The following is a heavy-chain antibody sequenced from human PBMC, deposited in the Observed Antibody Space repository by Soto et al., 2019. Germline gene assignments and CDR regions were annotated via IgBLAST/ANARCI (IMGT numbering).Heavy chain of an antibody. CDR3: ARSRVAYYYDRSAFDI. V-gene: IGHV1-69*01. CDR2: IIPIFGTA. CDR1: GGTFSSYA. D-gene: IGHD3-22*01. Sequence: QVQLVQSGAEVKKPGSSVKVSCKASGGTFSSYAISWVRQAPGQGLEWMGGIIPIFGTANYAQKFQGRVKITADESTSKAYMELSSLKSEDTAVYYCARSRVAYYYDRSAFDIWGQGTMVTVSS. J-gene: IGHJ3*02.